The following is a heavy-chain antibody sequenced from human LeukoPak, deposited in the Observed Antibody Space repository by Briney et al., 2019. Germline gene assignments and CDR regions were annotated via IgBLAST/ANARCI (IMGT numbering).Heavy chain of an antibody. V-gene: IGHV1-69*05. CDR1: GGTFSSYA. Sequence: SVKVSCKASGGTFSSYAISWVRQAPGQGLEWMGRIIPIFGTANYAQKFQGRVTITTDESTSTAYVELSSLRSEDTAVYYCARDILTGYYSGGAFDIWGQGTMVTVSS. CDR2: IIPIFGTA. CDR3: ARDILTGYYSGGAFDI. J-gene: IGHJ3*02. D-gene: IGHD3-9*01.